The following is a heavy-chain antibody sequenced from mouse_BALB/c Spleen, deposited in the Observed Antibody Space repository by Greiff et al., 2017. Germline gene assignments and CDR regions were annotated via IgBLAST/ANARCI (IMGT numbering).Heavy chain of an antibody. CDR2: ISYSGST. V-gene: IGHV3-2*02. CDR1: GYSITSDYA. J-gene: IGHJ3*01. CDR3: ARDAARATDWFAY. Sequence: VQLKESGPGLVKPSQSLSLTCTVTGYSITSDYAWNWIRQFPGNKLEWMGYISYSGSTSYNPSLKSRISITRDTSKNQFFLQLNSVTTEDTATYYCARDAARATDWFAYWGQGTLVTVSA. D-gene: IGHD3-1*01.